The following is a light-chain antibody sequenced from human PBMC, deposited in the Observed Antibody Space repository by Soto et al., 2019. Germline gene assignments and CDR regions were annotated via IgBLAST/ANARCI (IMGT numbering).Light chain of an antibody. CDR3: QQSYSLPLT. V-gene: IGKV1-39*01. J-gene: IGKJ3*01. Sequence: DIQMTQSPSSLSASVGDRVAITCRSSQSISDYLNWYQQKPGKALKLVIYGASNLQSGVPSRFSGMWSWAAFTLTISGPQPEDFGIYFCQQSYSLPLTFGPGTKVDV. CDR2: GAS. CDR1: QSISDY.